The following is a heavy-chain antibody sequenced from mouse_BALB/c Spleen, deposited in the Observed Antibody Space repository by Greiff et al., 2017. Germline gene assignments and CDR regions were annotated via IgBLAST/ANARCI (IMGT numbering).Heavy chain of an antibody. D-gene: IGHD2-3*01. V-gene: IGHV2-5-1*01. CDR3: AKSDGYSYAMDY. CDR1: GFSLTSYG. Sequence: QVQLKESGPSLVQPSQSLSITCTVSGFSLTSYGVHWVRQSPGKGLEWLGVIWRGGSTDYNAAFMSRLSITKDNSKSQVFFKMNSLQADDTAIYYCAKSDGYSYAMDYWGQGTSVTVSS. CDR2: IWRGGST. J-gene: IGHJ4*01.